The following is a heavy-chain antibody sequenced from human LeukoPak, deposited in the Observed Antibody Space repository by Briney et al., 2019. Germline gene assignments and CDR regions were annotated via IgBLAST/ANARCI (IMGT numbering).Heavy chain of an antibody. CDR1: GFTFSNYG. J-gene: IGHJ4*02. Sequence: PGGSLRLSCAASGFTFSNYGVHWVRQAPGRGLEWVAFIRYDGSNKFYADSVKGRFTISRDNAKNSLYLQMNSLGAEDTAVYYCARENYYDMKPYFDCWGQGTLVTVSS. V-gene: IGHV3-30*02. D-gene: IGHD3-22*01. CDR3: ARENYYDMKPYFDC. CDR2: IRYDGSNK.